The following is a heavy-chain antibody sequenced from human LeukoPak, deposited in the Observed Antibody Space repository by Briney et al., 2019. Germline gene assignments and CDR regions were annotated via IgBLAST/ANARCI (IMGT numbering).Heavy chain of an antibody. Sequence: PGGSLRLSCAASGFTFSSYSMNWVRQAPGKGLVWVSYISSSSSTIYYADSVKGRFTISRDNAKNSLYLQMNSLRAEDTAVYYCARDPAGYCSGGSCYKEWGQGTLVTVSS. V-gene: IGHV3-48*01. J-gene: IGHJ4*02. CDR3: ARDPAGYCSGGSCYKE. D-gene: IGHD2-15*01. CDR1: GFTFSSYS. CDR2: ISSSSSTI.